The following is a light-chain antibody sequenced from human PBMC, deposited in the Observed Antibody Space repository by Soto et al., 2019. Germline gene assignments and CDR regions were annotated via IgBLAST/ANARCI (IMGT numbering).Light chain of an antibody. CDR2: DVT. Sequence: QSVLPQPASVSGSPGQSITISCTGTSSDVGGYNYVSWYQHHPGKAPKLMIYDVTNRPSGVSNRFSGSKSGNTASLTISGLQAEDEADYYCTSYTTSSPYLVFGGGTKLTVL. J-gene: IGLJ3*02. CDR3: TSYTTSSPYLV. CDR1: SSDVGGYNY. V-gene: IGLV2-14*03.